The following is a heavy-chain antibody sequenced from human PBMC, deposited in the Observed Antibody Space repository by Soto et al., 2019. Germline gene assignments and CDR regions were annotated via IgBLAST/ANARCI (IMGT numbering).Heavy chain of an antibody. J-gene: IGHJ3*02. CDR3: ARDLTGDSSGDAFDI. Sequence: ASVKVSCKASGYTFTSYGISWVRQAPGQGLEWMGWISAYNGNTNYAQKLQGRVTMTTDTSTSTAYMELRSLRSDDTAVYSCARDLTGDSSGDAFDIWGQGTMVTVSS. CDR1: GYTFTSYG. V-gene: IGHV1-18*01. CDR2: ISAYNGNT. D-gene: IGHD7-27*01.